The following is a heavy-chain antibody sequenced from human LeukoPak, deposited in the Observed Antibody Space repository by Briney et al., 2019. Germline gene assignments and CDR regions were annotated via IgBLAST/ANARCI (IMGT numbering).Heavy chain of an antibody. D-gene: IGHD1-26*01. Sequence: GESLKISCKGSGYSYTDYWIGWVRQMPGKGLQWMGIIYPGDSDTRYSPSFQGQDTISADKSISTAYLQWSSLKASDTAMYYCARLHSGSYLGDYWGQGTLVTVSS. CDR2: IYPGDSDT. CDR3: ARLHSGSYLGDY. CDR1: GYSYTDYW. J-gene: IGHJ4*02. V-gene: IGHV5-51*01.